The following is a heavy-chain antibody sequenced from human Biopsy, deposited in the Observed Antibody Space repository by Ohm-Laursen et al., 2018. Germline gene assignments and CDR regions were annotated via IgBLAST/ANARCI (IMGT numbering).Heavy chain of an antibody. Sequence: TLSLTCAVSGGSVSDSFHFWSWIRQPPGKGLEWIRDVYYSGTTNYNPSLKSRLTISVDTSKNQFSLNLNSVTAADTAVYFCARDVKRYCSGTSCYSGYFGMDVWGQGTTVTVS. D-gene: IGHD2-2*01. CDR2: VYYSGTT. CDR3: ARDVKRYCSGTSCYSGYFGMDV. J-gene: IGHJ6*02. V-gene: IGHV4-61*01. CDR1: GGSVSDSFHF.